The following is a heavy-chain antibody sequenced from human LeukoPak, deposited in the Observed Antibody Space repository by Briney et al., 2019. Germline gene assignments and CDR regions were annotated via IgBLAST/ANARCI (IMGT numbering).Heavy chain of an antibody. CDR2: ISSSGSTI. Sequence: PGGSLRLSCAASGFTFSSYEMNWVRQATGKGLEWVSYISSSGSTIYYADSVKGRFTISRDNAKNSLYLQMNSLRAEDTAVYYCARDRAGSGWYFSFGYWGQGTLVTVSS. V-gene: IGHV3-48*03. J-gene: IGHJ4*02. CDR1: GFTFSSYE. D-gene: IGHD6-19*01. CDR3: ARDRAGSGWYFSFGY.